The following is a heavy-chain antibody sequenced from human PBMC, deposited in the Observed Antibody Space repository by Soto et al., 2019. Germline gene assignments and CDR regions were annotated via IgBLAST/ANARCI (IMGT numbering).Heavy chain of an antibody. V-gene: IGHV4-59*01. CDR3: ARVDDYCSGGSCLS. CDR1: GGSISSYY. D-gene: IGHD2-15*01. Sequence: PSETLSLTCTVSGGSISSYYWIWIRQPPGKGLEWIGYIYYSGSTNYNPSLKSRVTISVDTSKNQFSLKLSSVTAADTAVYYCARVDDYCSGGSCLSWGQGTLVTVSS. J-gene: IGHJ5*02. CDR2: IYYSGST.